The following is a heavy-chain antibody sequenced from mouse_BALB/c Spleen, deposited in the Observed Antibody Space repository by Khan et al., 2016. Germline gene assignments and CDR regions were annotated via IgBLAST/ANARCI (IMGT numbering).Heavy chain of an antibody. CDR1: GYSITSHYS. Sequence: EVQLQESGPDLVKPSQSLSLTCTVTGYSITSHYSWHWIRHFPGNKLEWMGYIYYSGSTNYNPSLKSRISLTRDTSKNQFFLQLNSVTTEDTATYYCARSSSGYWYYFDNWGQGTTLTVSS. CDR3: ARSSSGYWYYFDN. J-gene: IGHJ2*01. V-gene: IGHV3-1*02. D-gene: IGHD3-1*01. CDR2: IYYSGST.